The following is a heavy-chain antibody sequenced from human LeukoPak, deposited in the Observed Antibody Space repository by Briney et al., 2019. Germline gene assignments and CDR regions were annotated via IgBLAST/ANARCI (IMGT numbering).Heavy chain of an antibody. D-gene: IGHD2-15*01. CDR1: RYTFTDYF. J-gene: IGHJ4*02. CDR2: IDPNSGDT. CDR3: ARSKGGGIFEHY. V-gene: IGHV1-2*02. Sequence: ASVKVSCKASRYTFTDYFVHWVRQAPGQGLEWMGWIDPNSGDTKYAQKFQGRVTMTRDTSISTAYMELSRLRSDDTAVYYCARSKGGGIFEHYWGQGTLVTVSS.